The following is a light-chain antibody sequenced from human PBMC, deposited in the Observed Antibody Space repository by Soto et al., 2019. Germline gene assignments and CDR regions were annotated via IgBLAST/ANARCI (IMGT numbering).Light chain of an antibody. V-gene: IGKV3-20*01. J-gene: IGKJ4*01. CDR1: QSVGSAY. Sequence: EIVLTQSPGTLSLSPGERATLSCRASQSVGSAYSAWYQQRPGQAPRLLIYGASTRATGVPDRFTGSGSGTDFTLTINRLEPEDFAVYYCQQYESSPSLTFGGGTKVEIK. CDR3: QQYESSPSLT. CDR2: GAS.